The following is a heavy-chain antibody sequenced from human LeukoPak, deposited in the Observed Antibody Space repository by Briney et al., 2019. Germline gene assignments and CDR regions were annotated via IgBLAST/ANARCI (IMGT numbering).Heavy chain of an antibody. Sequence: PGGSLRLSCAASGFTFNSYGIHWVRQAPGKGLEWVAVIWYDGSNQYYADSVEGRFTISRDNSKNTLYLQMNSLRAEDTAVYYCARNLPPYGMDVWGQGTTVTVSS. CDR1: GFTFNSYG. CDR2: IWYDGSNQ. V-gene: IGHV3-33*01. J-gene: IGHJ6*02. CDR3: ARNLPPYGMDV.